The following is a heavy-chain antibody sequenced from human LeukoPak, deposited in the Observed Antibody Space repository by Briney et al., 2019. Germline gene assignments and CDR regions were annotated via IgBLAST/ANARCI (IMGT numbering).Heavy chain of an antibody. J-gene: IGHJ6*02. V-gene: IGHV1-8*01. CDR1: GYTFTSYD. CDR2: MNPNSGNT. D-gene: IGHD3-3*01. CDR3: ATGVRRYYDFWSGYYAAGNYYYGMDV. Sequence: GASVKVSCKASGYTFTSYDINWVRQATGQGLEWMGWMNPNSGNTGYAQKFQGRVTMTRNTSISTAYMGLSSLRSEDTAVYYCATGVRRYYDFWSGYYAAGNYYYGMDVWGQGTTVTVSS.